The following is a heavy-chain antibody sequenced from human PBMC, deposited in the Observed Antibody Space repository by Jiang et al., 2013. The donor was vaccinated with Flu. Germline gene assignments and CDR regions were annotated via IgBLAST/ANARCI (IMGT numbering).Heavy chain of an antibody. Sequence: ARLLKPSETLSLTCAVYGGSFSDYYWSWIRQSPGKGLEWIGEINHRGSTNSSPSLRSRVSISVDTSKNQFSLKLSSLTAADTAVYYCARGRYVVVTARAYYYHGLDVWGQGTTVTVSS. CDR3: ARGRYVVVTARAYYYHGLDV. V-gene: IGHV4-34*01. CDR1: GGSFSDYY. D-gene: IGHD2-21*02. CDR2: INHRGST. J-gene: IGHJ6*02.